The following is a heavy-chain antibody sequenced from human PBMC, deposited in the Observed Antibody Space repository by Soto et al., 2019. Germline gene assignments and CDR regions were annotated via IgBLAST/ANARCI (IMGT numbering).Heavy chain of an antibody. D-gene: IGHD5-18*01. Sequence: GGSLRLSCAASGFTFSSYGMHWVRQAPGKGLEWVAVISYDGSNKYYADSVKGRFTISRDNSKNTLYLQMNSLRAEDTAVYYCAKETTAMDYYYYYGMDVWGQGTTVTVSS. CDR1: GFTFSSYG. J-gene: IGHJ6*02. CDR3: AKETTAMDYYYYYGMDV. V-gene: IGHV3-30*18. CDR2: ISYDGSNK.